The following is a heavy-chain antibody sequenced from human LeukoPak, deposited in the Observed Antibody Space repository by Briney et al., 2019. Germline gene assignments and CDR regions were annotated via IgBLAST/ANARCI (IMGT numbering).Heavy chain of an antibody. Sequence: GGSLRLSCAASGLTVSSNYMSWVRQAPGKGLEWVSLISGDGGSTYYADSVKGRFTISRDNSKNSLYLQMNSLRTEDTALYYCAKDIRRQLWLGFDYWGQGTLVTVSS. J-gene: IGHJ4*02. CDR3: AKDIRRQLWLGFDY. D-gene: IGHD5-18*01. CDR1: GLTVSSNY. V-gene: IGHV3-43*02. CDR2: ISGDGGST.